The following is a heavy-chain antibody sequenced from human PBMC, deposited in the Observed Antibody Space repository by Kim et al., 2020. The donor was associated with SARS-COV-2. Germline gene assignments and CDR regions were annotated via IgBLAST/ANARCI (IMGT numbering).Heavy chain of an antibody. CDR3: ARDLGWGDILTGHWFDP. CDR2: IYYSGST. Sequence: SETLSLTCTVSGGSISSYYWSWIRQPPGKGLEWIGYIYYSGSTNYNPSLKSRVTISVDTSKNQFSLKLSSVTAADTAVYYCARDLGWGDILTGHWFDPWGQGTLVTVSS. D-gene: IGHD3-9*01. V-gene: IGHV4-59*01. CDR1: GGSISSYY. J-gene: IGHJ5*02.